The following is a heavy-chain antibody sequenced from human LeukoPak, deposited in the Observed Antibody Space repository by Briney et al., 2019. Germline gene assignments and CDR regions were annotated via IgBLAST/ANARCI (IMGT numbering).Heavy chain of an antibody. CDR3: ARDADLGATIIGAFDM. CDR2: VKQDGSEK. CDR1: GFTFSRYC. Sequence: GGSLRLSXAASGFTFSRYCMSWVRQAPGKGLEWVATVKQDGSEKYYVDSVKGRFTISRDNTKNSLYLQMSSLRAEETAVYYCARDADLGATIIGAFDMWGQGTMVTVSS. J-gene: IGHJ3*02. D-gene: IGHD5-24*01. V-gene: IGHV3-7*01.